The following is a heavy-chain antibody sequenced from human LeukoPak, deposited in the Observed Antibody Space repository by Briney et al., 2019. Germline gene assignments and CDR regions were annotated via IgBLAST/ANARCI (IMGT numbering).Heavy chain of an antibody. CDR1: AYTFTDYY. J-gene: IGHJ4*02. CDR3: ARWDTVGLDY. D-gene: IGHD5-18*01. V-gene: IGHV1-2*04. Sequence: ASVKVSCKASAYTFTDYYMHWVRQAPGQGLEWMGWINPTSGGTKYAQKFHGWVTLTRDTSISTAYIELTGLKSDDTAVYYCARWDTVGLDYWGQGTLVTVSS. CDR2: INPTSGGT.